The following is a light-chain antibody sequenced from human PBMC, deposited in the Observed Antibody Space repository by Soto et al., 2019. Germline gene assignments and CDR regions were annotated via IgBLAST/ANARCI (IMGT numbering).Light chain of an antibody. CDR3: QQRSNWPPVIT. CDR1: PTFSSH. J-gene: IGKJ5*01. Sequence: EIVLTQSPATLSLSPGERATLSCRASPTFSSHLAWYQQKPGQAPRLLIYDASKRATGIPARFSGRGSWTDFTLTISSLEPEDFAVYYCQQRSNWPPVITFGQGTRLEIK. V-gene: IGKV3-11*01. CDR2: DAS.